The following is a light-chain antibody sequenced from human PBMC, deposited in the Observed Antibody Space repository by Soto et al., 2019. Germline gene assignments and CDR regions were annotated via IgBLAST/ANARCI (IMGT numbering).Light chain of an antibody. Sequence: IVLTQSPATLSLSPGERATLSCRASQSVSSYLAWYQQKPGQAPRPLIYDTSNRATGIPARFSSSGSGTDFTLTISSLEPEDFAVYYCQQRANWLTFGGGTKVEIK. J-gene: IGKJ4*01. V-gene: IGKV3-11*01. CDR1: QSVSSY. CDR2: DTS. CDR3: QQRANWLT.